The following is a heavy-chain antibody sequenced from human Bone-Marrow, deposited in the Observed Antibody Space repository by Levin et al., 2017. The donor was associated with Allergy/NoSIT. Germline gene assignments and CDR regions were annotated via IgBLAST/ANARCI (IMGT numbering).Heavy chain of an antibody. J-gene: IGHJ4*01. Sequence: GESLKISCVGSGFTFENHGIHWVRQAPGKGLEWVSVFSYDGTTEYYADSVKGRLTMSRDNSKNTVYLQIQSLRLDATAVYYFARAAGNLRHDFDSWGPGTLVTVSS. V-gene: IGHV3-30*03. D-gene: IGHD1-1*01. CDR2: FSYDGTTE. CDR1: GFTFENHG. CDR3: ARAAGNLRHDFDS.